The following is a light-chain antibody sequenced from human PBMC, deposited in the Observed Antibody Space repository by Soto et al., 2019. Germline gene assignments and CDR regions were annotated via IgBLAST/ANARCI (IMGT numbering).Light chain of an antibody. V-gene: IGKV1-5*03. CDR1: QSISSW. J-gene: IGKJ1*01. Sequence: DIQMTQSPSTLSASVGDRVTITCRASQSISSWLAWYQQKPGKAPKLLIYKASSLESGVPSRFSGSGSGTEFTLNISSLQPDDFETYYCQQYNSYQWTFGQGTKVDIK. CDR3: QQYNSYQWT. CDR2: KAS.